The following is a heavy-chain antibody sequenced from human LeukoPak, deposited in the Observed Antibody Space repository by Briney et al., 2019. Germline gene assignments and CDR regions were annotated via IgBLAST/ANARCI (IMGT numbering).Heavy chain of an antibody. J-gene: IGHJ4*02. CDR3: AKFHATWYGDT. CDR2: INHSGST. V-gene: IGHV4-34*01. CDR1: GGSFSGYY. Sequence: SETLSLTCAVYGGSFSGYYWSWIRQPPGKGLEWIGEINHSGSTNYNPSLKSRVTISADTSISTAYLHWSSLQSSDTAMYYCAKFHATWYGDTWGQGTLVTVSS. D-gene: IGHD6-13*01.